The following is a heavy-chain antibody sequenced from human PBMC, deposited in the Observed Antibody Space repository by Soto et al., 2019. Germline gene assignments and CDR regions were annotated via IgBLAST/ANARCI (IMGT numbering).Heavy chain of an antibody. D-gene: IGHD3-3*01. V-gene: IGHV3-66*01. J-gene: IGHJ6*03. CDR2: IYSGGST. CDR3: AKTPRYGFWSGYNYYFSYYMDV. Sequence: PGGSLRLSCAASGFTVSSNYMSWVRQAPGKGLEWVSVIYSGGSTYYADSVKGRFTISRDNSKNTLYLQMNSLRAEDTAVYYCAKTPRYGFWSGYNYYFSYYMDVWGKGTTVTVSS. CDR1: GFTVSSNY.